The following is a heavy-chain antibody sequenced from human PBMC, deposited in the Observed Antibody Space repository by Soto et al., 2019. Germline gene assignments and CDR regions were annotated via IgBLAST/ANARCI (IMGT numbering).Heavy chain of an antibody. CDR2: INHSGST. Sequence: PSETLSLTXAVYGGSFSGYYWSWIRQPPGKGLEWIGEINHSGSTNYNPSLKSRVTISVDTSKNQFSLKLSSVTAADTALYYCASNDYGDYVYPDYWGQGTLVTVSS. V-gene: IGHV4-34*01. CDR3: ASNDYGDYVYPDY. CDR1: GGSFSGYY. D-gene: IGHD4-17*01. J-gene: IGHJ4*02.